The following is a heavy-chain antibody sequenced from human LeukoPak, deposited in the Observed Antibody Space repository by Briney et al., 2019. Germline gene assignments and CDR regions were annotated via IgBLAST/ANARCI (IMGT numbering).Heavy chain of an antibody. J-gene: IGHJ4*02. CDR1: GGTFSSYA. Sequence: SVKVSCKASGGTFSSYAISWVRQAPGQGLEWMGGIIPIFNTANYAQKFQGRVTITADESTSTASMELSSLTSEDTAVYFCARQPGSGYLIPFDYWGQGTLVTVSS. CDR3: ARQPGSGYLIPFDY. V-gene: IGHV1-69*13. D-gene: IGHD3-22*01. CDR2: IIPIFNTA.